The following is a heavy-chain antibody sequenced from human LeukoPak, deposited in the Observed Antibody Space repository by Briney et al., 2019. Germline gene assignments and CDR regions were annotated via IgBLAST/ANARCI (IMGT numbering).Heavy chain of an antibody. CDR1: GGSFSGYY. D-gene: IGHD4-23*01. V-gene: IGHV4-34*01. J-gene: IGHJ3*02. Sequence: SETLSLTCAVYGGSFSGYYWSWIRQPPGKGLEWIGEIYHSGSTNYDPSLKSRVTISVDTSKNQFSLKLSSVTAADTPVYYCARDAKSDYGGNSWYAFDIWGQGTMVTVSS. CDR3: ARDAKSDYGGNSWYAFDI. CDR2: IYHSGST.